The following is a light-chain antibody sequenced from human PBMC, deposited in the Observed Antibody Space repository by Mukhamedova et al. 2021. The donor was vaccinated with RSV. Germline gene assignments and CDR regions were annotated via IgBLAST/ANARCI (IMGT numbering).Light chain of an antibody. CDR2: AAS. Sequence: WYQRRVHGKAPKLLIYAASTLKGGVPSRFSGSGSGTDFTLTISSVQPEDFATYYCQQNYESIVFGQGTRLEI. CDR3: QQNYESIV. J-gene: IGKJ5*01. V-gene: IGKV1-39*01.